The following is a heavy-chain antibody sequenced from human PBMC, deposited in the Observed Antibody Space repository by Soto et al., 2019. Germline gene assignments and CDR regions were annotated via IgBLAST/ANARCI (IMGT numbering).Heavy chain of an antibody. V-gene: IGHV3-66*04. Sequence: EVQLVESGGGLVQPGGSLRLSCAASGFTVSSNYMSWVRQAPGKGLEWVSVIYSGGSTYYADSVKGRFTISRDNSXNXXYLQMNSLRAEDTAVYYCARPYYDILTGYSPVLDYWGQGTLVTVSS. CDR2: IYSGGST. CDR3: ARPYYDILTGYSPVLDY. D-gene: IGHD3-9*01. J-gene: IGHJ4*02. CDR1: GFTVSSNY.